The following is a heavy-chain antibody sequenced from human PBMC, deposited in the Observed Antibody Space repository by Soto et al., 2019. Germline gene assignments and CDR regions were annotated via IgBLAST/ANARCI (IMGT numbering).Heavy chain of an antibody. J-gene: IGHJ6*02. CDR2: INPNSGGT. Sequence: ASVKVSCKASGYTFTGYYMHWVRQAPGQGLEWMGWINPNSGGTNYAQKFQGRVTMTRDTSISKDYMELSRLRSDDTAVYYCARGIVVVPAAIHYYYYGMDVWGQGTTVTVSS. CDR3: ARGIVVVPAAIHYYYYGMDV. V-gene: IGHV1-2*02. CDR1: GYTFTGYY. D-gene: IGHD2-2*01.